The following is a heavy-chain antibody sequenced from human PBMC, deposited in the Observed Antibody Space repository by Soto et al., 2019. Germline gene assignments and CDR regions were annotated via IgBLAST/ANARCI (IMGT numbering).Heavy chain of an antibody. Sequence: SETLSLTCTVSGGSISSGDYYWSWIRQPPGKGLEWIGYIYYSGSTYYNPSLKSRVTISVDKSKNQFSLKLSSVTAADTAVYYCARDQNRRVAGPAPYGMDVWGQGTTVTVSS. CDR3: ARDQNRRVAGPAPYGMDV. CDR2: IYYSGST. D-gene: IGHD6-19*01. CDR1: GGSISSGDYY. V-gene: IGHV4-30-4*01. J-gene: IGHJ6*02.